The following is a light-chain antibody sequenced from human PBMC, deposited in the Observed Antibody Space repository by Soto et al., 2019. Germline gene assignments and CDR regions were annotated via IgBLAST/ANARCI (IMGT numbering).Light chain of an antibody. CDR2: DVT. CDR1: SSDVGGYNH. V-gene: IGLV2-14*03. CDR3: SSYTSSSTLEV. J-gene: IGLJ1*01. Sequence: QSALTQPASVSGSPGQSITISCTGTSSDVGGYNHVSWYQQHPDKAPKLMICDVTNRPSGVSNRFSGSKSGNTASLTISGLQAEDEADYYCSSYTSSSTLEVFGPGTKLTVL.